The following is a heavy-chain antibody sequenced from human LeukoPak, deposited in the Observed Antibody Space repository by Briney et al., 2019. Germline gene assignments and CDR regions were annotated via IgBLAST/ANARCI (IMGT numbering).Heavy chain of an antibody. J-gene: IGHJ4*02. CDR2: INTNTGNP. D-gene: IGHD5-18*01. CDR3: ARGRIQLRLRVFDF. V-gene: IGHV7-4-1*02. Sequence: ASVKVSCNASGYSFTSYAMNWARQAPGQGLEWMGWINTNTGNPTYAQGFTGRFVFSLDTSVSTAYLQISSLKAEDTAVYYCARGRIQLRLRVFDFWGQGSLVTVSS. CDR1: GYSFTSYA.